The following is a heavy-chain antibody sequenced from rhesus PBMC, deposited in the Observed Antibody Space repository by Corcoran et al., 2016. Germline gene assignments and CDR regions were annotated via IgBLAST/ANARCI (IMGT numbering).Heavy chain of an antibody. V-gene: IGHV3-54*02. CDR1: GFTFSSYG. J-gene: IGHJ6*01. CDR2: ISYDGSKK. Sequence: EVQLVESGGGLVQPGGSLRLSCAASGFTFSSYGMHWVRQAPGKGLEWVAVISYDGSKKYSADSVKDRFTISRDNSKNMLYLQMNNLKLEDTAVYYCARDHYLGYYGLDSWGQGVVVTVSS. CDR3: ARDHYLGYYGLDS. D-gene: IGHD1-38*01.